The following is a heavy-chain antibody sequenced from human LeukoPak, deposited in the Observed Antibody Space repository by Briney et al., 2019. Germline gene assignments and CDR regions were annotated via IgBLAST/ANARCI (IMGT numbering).Heavy chain of an antibody. Sequence: SETLSLTCTVSGGSISSSYYYWGWIRQPPGKGLEWIGSIYYSGSTYYNPSLKSRVTISVDTSKNQFSLKLSSVTAADTAVYYCASPGSGSGSYYRFDYWGQGTLVTVSS. CDR2: IYYSGST. J-gene: IGHJ4*02. CDR1: GGSISSSYYY. V-gene: IGHV4-39*01. D-gene: IGHD3-10*01. CDR3: ASPGSGSGSYYRFDY.